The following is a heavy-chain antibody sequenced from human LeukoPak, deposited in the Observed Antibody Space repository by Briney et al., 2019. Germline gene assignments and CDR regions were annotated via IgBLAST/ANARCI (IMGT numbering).Heavy chain of an antibody. J-gene: IGHJ4*02. D-gene: IGHD2-2*02. CDR2: IYYSGST. V-gene: IGHV4-39*01. Sequence: SETLSLTCTVSGGSISSSSYYWGWIRQPPGKGLEWIGSIYYSGSTYYNPSLKSRVTISVDTSKNQFSLKLSSVTAADTAVYYCASVERYCSSTSCYIPNYWGQGTLVTVSS. CDR1: GGSISSSSYY. CDR3: ASVERYCSSTSCYIPNY.